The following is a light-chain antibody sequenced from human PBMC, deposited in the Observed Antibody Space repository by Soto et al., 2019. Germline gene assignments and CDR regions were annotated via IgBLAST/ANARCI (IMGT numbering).Light chain of an antibody. J-gene: IGKJ3*01. CDR2: DAS. Sequence: IQITQSPSPLSASVGDRVTITCRSSQSINSWLAWYQQKPGKAPKLMISDASSLDSGVPSRFSGSGSGTEFTLTISSLQSGDFATYYCQQLDSYPFTLGPGTKVDIK. V-gene: IGKV1-5*01. CDR3: QQLDSYPFT. CDR1: QSINSW.